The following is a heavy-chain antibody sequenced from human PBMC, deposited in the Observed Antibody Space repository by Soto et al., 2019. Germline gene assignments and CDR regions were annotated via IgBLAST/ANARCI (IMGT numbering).Heavy chain of an antibody. Sequence: QVQLVESGGGVVQPGRSLRLSCAASGFTFSRHGMYWVRQAPGKGLEWVAAIWYDGSNTYYADSVKGRFTISRDNSKNTLYLQMNSLRAEDTAVYYCARERGGSPGWFDPWGQGTLVTASS. CDR3: ARERGGSPGWFDP. V-gene: IGHV3-33*01. D-gene: IGHD3-16*01. J-gene: IGHJ5*02. CDR1: GFTFSRHG. CDR2: IWYDGSNT.